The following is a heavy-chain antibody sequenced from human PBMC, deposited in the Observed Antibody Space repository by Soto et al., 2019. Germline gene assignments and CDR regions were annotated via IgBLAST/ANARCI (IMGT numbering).Heavy chain of an antibody. CDR1: GFTFGSYT. CDR2: ISNSGSPI. D-gene: IGHD3-10*01. J-gene: IGHJ4*02. CDR3: ARAQLVTMVRGLMTPPY. Sequence: GSLRLSCAASGFTFGSYTFNWVRQAPGKGLEWVAYISNSGSPIYSADSVKGRFTISRDNANNSLYLQMNSLRAEDTAVYYCARAQLVTMVRGLMTPPYWGQGTLVTVSS. V-gene: IGHV3-48*04.